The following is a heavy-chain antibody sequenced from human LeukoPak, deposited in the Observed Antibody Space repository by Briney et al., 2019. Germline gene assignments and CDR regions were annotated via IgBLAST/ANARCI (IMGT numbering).Heavy chain of an antibody. V-gene: IGHV4-39*07. CDR3: ARDPSRSCAGGNCFSS. CDR1: GGAISSGSYY. D-gene: IGHD2-15*01. J-gene: IGHJ5*02. CDR2: VFFSGNT. Sequence: SETLSLTCTVSGGAISSGSYYWSWIRQPPGKGLEWIGSVFFSGNTYYEPSLKSRVTISVATSTNQFSLNVRSVSAADTAVYYCARDPSRSCAGGNCFSSWGQGTLVIVSS.